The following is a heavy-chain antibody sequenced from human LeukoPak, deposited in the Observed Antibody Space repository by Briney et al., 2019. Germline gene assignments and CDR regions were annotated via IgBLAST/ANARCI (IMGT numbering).Heavy chain of an antibody. CDR3: ARYSRDGYLDY. D-gene: IGHD6-13*01. Sequence: PGGSLRLSCAASGFTFSNYSMNWVRQAPGKGLEWVSYISSSGSTIYYADSVKGRFTISRDNAKTSLYLQMNSLRAEDTAMYYCARYSRDGYLDYWGQGTLVTVSS. J-gene: IGHJ4*02. V-gene: IGHV3-48*04. CDR1: GFTFSNYS. CDR2: ISSSGSTI.